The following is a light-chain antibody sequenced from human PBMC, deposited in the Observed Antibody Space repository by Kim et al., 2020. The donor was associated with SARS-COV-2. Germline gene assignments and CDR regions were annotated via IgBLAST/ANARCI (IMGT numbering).Light chain of an antibody. CDR2: DVS. CDR1: ESISTW. CDR3: QHYNSYPYT. Sequence: SASMGERVPIPCGAGESISTWLAWYQQKPGEAPALQMSDVSTRESGVPSRFSGSGFGSEFTLTISSLQPDDFATYYCQHYNSYPYTCGQGTKLEI. V-gene: IGKV1-5*01. J-gene: IGKJ2*01.